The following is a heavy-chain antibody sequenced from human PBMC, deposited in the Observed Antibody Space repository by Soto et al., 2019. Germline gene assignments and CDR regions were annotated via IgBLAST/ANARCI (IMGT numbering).Heavy chain of an antibody. V-gene: IGHV1-46*01. D-gene: IGHD1-26*01. Sequence: QVHLVQSGAEVKKPGASVKLSCKASGYRFTTYYLHWVRQAPGQGLEWMGMINPNGGATTYALRFQGRVTMTTDTSTSTVYMELSTLRFDDTAVYYCARGISGTYTALDFWGQGALVTVSS. J-gene: IGHJ4*02. CDR1: GYRFTTYY. CDR3: ARGISGTYTALDF. CDR2: INPNGGAT.